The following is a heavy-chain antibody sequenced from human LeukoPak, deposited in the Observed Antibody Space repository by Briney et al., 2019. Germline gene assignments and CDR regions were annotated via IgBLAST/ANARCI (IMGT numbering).Heavy chain of an antibody. Sequence: GGSLRLSCAASGFTFNNYEMTWVRQAPGKGLEWISYISGSGSITSHADSVKGRFTISRDNAKNSLFLQMNSLRVEDTAVYYCAKDWSYQGNYYYMDVWGKGTTVTISS. CDR3: AKDWSYQGNYYYMDV. CDR2: ISGSGSIT. V-gene: IGHV3-48*03. CDR1: GFTFNNYE. J-gene: IGHJ6*03. D-gene: IGHD1-26*01.